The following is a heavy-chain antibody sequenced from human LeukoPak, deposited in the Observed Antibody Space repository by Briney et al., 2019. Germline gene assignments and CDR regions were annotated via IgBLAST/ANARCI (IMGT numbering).Heavy chain of an antibody. CDR1: GFTFSSYG. CDR2: IWYDGSNK. D-gene: IGHD1-20*01. J-gene: IGHJ5*02. V-gene: IGHV3-33*01. CDR3: ARDPYTYQEITGTTDNWFDP. Sequence: PRGSLRLSCAASGFTFSSYGMHWVRQAPGKGLEWVAVIWYDGSNKYYANSVKGRFTISRDNSKNTLYLQMNSLRAEDTAVYYCARDPYTYQEITGTTDNWFDPWGQGTLVTVSS.